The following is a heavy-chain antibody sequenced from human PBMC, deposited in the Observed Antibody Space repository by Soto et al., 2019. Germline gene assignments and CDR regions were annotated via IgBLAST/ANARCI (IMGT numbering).Heavy chain of an antibody. V-gene: IGHV3-30-3*01. CDR3: AREPVAARNYYYGMDV. CDR2: ISYDGSNK. Sequence: QVQLVESGGGVVQPGRSLRLSCAASGFTFSSYAMHWVRQAPGKGLEWVAVISYDGSNKYYADSVKGRFTISRDNSKNTLYLQMNSLRAEDTAVYYCAREPVAARNYYYGMDVWGQGTTVTVSS. J-gene: IGHJ6*02. D-gene: IGHD2-15*01. CDR1: GFTFSSYA.